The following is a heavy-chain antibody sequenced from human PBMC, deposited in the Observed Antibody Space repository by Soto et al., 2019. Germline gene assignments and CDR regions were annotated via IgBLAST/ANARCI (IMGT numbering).Heavy chain of an antibody. V-gene: IGHV1-69*02. J-gene: IGHJ3*02. D-gene: IGHD2-2*01. Sequence: QVQLVQSGAEVKKSGSSVKVSCKASGGIFSSYTISWVRQAPGQGLEWMGRIIPILGIANYAQNFQGRVAITADKSTSTAYMELSSLRSEDTALYFCAAGCHGAFDIWGQGTMVTVFS. CDR3: AAGCHGAFDI. CDR2: IIPILGIA. CDR1: GGIFSSYT.